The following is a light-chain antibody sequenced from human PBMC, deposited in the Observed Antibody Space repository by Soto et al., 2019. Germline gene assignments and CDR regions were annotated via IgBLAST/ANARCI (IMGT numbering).Light chain of an antibody. J-gene: IGKJ2*01. CDR2: DAS. CDR3: QQRSNWQT. Sequence: EIVLTQSPATLSLSPGERATLSCRASQSVSSYLAWYQQKPGQAPRLLIYDASNRATGIPARFSGSGSGTDFTVTISSLEPEDFAVYYCQQRSNWQTFGQGTKVDIK. CDR1: QSVSSY. V-gene: IGKV3-11*01.